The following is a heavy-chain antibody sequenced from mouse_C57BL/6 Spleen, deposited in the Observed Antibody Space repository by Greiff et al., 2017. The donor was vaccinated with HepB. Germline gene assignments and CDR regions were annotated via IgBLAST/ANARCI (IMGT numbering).Heavy chain of an antibody. CDR2: IYPGDGDT. V-gene: IGHV1-80*01. CDR3: ARDLYYYGSSSPYFDY. D-gene: IGHD1-1*01. Sequence: VKLMESGAELVKPGASVKISCKASGYAFSSYWMNWVKQRPGKGLEWIGQIYPGDGDTNYNGKFKGKATLTADKSSSTAYMQLSSLTSEDSAVYFCARDLYYYGSSSPYFDYWGQGTTLTVSS. J-gene: IGHJ2*01. CDR1: GYAFSSYW.